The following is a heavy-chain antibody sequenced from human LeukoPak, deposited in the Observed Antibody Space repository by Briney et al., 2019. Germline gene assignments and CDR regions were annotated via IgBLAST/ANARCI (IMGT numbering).Heavy chain of an antibody. J-gene: IGHJ1*01. CDR1: GFTFSSYV. V-gene: IGHV3-33*01. CDR2: IWHDGSNK. CDR3: ARDHCTSTSCYLQH. D-gene: IGHD2-2*01. Sequence: GGSLRLSCAASGFTFSSYVMHWVRQAPGKGLQWVAVIWHDGSNKYYADSVKGRFTISRDNSENTLFLQMNSLKAEDTAVYYCARDHCTSTSCYLQHWGQGTLVTVSP.